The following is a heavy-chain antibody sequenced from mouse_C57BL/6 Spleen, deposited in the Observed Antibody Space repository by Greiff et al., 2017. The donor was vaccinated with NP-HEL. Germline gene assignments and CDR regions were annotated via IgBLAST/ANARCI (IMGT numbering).Heavy chain of an antibody. D-gene: IGHD3-2*02. CDR1: GYTFTNYW. J-gene: IGHJ3*01. CDR2: IYPGGGYT. V-gene: IGHV1-63*01. CDR3: ARGGDSSGYGTFAY. Sequence: VQLQQSGAELVRPGTSVKMSCKASGYTFTNYWIGWAKQRPGHGLEWIGDIYPGGGYTNYNEKFKGKATLTADKSSSTAYMQFSSLTSEDSAIYYCARGGDSSGYGTFAYWGQGTLVTVSA.